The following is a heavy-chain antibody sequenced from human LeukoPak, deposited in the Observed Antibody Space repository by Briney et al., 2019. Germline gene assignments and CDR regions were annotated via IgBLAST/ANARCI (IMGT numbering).Heavy chain of an antibody. CDR1: GFTVSSNY. Sequence: HPGGSLRLSCAASGFTVSSNYMSSVRQAPGKGLEWVSVIYSGGSTYYADSVKGRFTISRANSKKTLYLQMNSLRAEDTAVYYCARIVEWLIWGQGTLVTVSS. V-gene: IGHV3-66*02. D-gene: IGHD3-3*01. CDR2: IYSGGST. CDR3: ARIVEWLI. J-gene: IGHJ4*02.